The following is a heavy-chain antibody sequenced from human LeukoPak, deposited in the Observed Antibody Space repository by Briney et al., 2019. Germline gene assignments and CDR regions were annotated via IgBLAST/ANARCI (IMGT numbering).Heavy chain of an antibody. CDR3: ARDRGYDFWSGLFDY. CDR1: GGSISSGSYY. V-gene: IGHV4-61*02. CDR2: IYTSGST. D-gene: IGHD3-3*01. Sequence: SQTLSLTCAVSGGSISSGSYYWSWIRQAAGKGLEWIGRIYTSGSTNYNPSLKSRVTISVDTSKNQFSLKLSSVTAADTAVYYCARDRGYDFWSGLFDYWGQGTLVTVSS. J-gene: IGHJ4*02.